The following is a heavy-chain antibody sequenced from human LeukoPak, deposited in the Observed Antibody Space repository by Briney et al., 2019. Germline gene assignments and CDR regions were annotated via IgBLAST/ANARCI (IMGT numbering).Heavy chain of an antibody. J-gene: IGHJ4*02. D-gene: IGHD3-3*01. CDR2: ISAYNGNT. Sequence: ASVKVSCKASGYTFTSYGISWVRQAPGQGLEWMGWISAYNGNTNYAQKLQGRVTMTTDTSTSTAYMELRSQRSDDTAVYYCARKYYDFWSGYTHFDYWGQGTLVTVSS. CDR3: ARKYYDFWSGYTHFDY. CDR1: GYTFTSYG. V-gene: IGHV1-18*01.